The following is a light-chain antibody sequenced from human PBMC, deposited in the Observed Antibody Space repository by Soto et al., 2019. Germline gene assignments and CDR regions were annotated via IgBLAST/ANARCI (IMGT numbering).Light chain of an antibody. CDR3: QQYADSPIT. CDR1: RSLSSDY. CDR2: HAS. Sequence: IVLMQSPDTLSLSPGERATLSCRASRSLSSDYLAWYQQKPGQAPRLLFYHASRRATGTPDRFSVSGSGTDFTLTISRLEPEDFAVYFCQQYADSPITFGQGTRLEIK. V-gene: IGKV3-20*01. J-gene: IGKJ5*01.